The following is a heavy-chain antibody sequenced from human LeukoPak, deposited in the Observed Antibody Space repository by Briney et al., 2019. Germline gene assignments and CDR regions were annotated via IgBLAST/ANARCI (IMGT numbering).Heavy chain of an antibody. CDR3: AKAVTGPNSPFDL. Sequence: TGGSLRLSCAASGFTFSTYAMSWVRQAPGKGLEWVSTIGASGGGTYYAGSVKGRFTVSRDNSRNTLSLQMNSLSADDTALYYCAKAVTGPNSPFDLWGQGTLVTVSS. CDR2: IGASGGGT. D-gene: IGHD6-19*01. CDR1: GFTFSTYA. V-gene: IGHV3-23*01. J-gene: IGHJ5*02.